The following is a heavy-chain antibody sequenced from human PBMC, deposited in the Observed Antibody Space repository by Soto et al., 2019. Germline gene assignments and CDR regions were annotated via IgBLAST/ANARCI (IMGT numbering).Heavy chain of an antibody. CDR1: GFIFGTYA. Sequence: EVQLLESGGGLVQPGGSLRLSCAASGFIFGTYAMNWVRQAPGKGLEWVSGISSSIGSTYYADSVKGRFTISRDNSKTTLYLQMNSLRAEDTAVYYCAKQIVVAGAYFFDYWGQGTLVTVSS. V-gene: IGHV3-23*01. J-gene: IGHJ4*02. CDR3: AKQIVVAGAYFFDY. CDR2: ISSSIGST. D-gene: IGHD6-13*01.